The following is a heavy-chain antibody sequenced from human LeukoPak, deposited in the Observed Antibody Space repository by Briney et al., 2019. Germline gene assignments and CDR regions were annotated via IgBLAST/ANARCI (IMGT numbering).Heavy chain of an antibody. CDR3: ATIAAAGTPDPYYFDY. CDR2: INPNSGGT. D-gene: IGHD6-13*01. V-gene: IGHV1-2*02. CDR1: GYTFTGYY. J-gene: IGHJ4*02. Sequence: SVKVSCKASGYTFTGYYMHWVRQAPGQGLEWMGWINPNSGGTNYAQKFQGRVTMTRDTSISTAYMELSRLRSDDTAVYYCATIAAAGTPDPYYFDYWGQGTLVTVSS.